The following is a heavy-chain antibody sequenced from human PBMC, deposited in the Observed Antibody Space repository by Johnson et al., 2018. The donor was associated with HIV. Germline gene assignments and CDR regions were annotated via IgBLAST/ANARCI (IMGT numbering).Heavy chain of an antibody. CDR2: ISSDGSNK. Sequence: QMLLVESGGGVVLPGRSLRLSCEASGFTFSSYAMLRVRQAPGKGREWVAVISSDGSNKYYADSVKGRFTISRDNSKNTLYLQMNRLRAEDTAVYYCARDQGTPIIGGVAFDIGGQGTMVTVSS. CDR3: ARDQGTPIIGGVAFDI. V-gene: IGHV3-30-3*01. J-gene: IGHJ3*02. CDR1: GFTFSSYA. D-gene: IGHD4-23*01.